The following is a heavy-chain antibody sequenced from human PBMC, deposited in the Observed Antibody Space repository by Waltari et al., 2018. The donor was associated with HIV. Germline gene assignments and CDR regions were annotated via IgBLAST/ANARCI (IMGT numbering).Heavy chain of an antibody. CDR1: GFIFRDYW. V-gene: IGHV3-7*01. D-gene: IGHD2-15*01. CDR3: ARYGRGGSGGYAFDM. Sequence: EVQLVESGGGLVQPGGSPRLYCAASGFIFRDYWMSWVRQVPQKGLAGVGKIKGDGMGINYVDSGKGRFTISRDNSRNSLYLQMSSLTGEDAALYYCARYGRGGSGGYAFDMWGQGTMVIVSA. CDR2: IKGDGMGI. J-gene: IGHJ3*02.